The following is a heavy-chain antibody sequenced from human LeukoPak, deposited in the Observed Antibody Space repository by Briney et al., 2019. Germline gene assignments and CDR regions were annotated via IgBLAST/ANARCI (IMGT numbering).Heavy chain of an antibody. CDR1: GGSISSSNW. CDR3: ARAARYTDYLSSSGGLWEYNFDF. V-gene: IGHV4-4*02. J-gene: IGHJ4*02. Sequence: SGTLSLTCAVSGGSISSSNWWSWVRQPPGKGLEWIGEIYHSGSTNYNPSLKSRLTISVDTSMNSFSLRLTSVTAADTAVYYCARAARYTDYLSSSGGLWEYNFDFWGQGTLVTVSS. D-gene: IGHD3-9*01. CDR2: IYHSGST.